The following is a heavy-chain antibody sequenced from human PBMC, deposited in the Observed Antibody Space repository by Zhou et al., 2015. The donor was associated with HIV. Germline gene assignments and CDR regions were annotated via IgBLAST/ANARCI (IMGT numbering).Heavy chain of an antibody. CDR1: GYTFTSYA. CDR3: ARAKADYYDSSGYGYYFDY. V-gene: IGHV1-3*05. Sequence: QVQLVQSGAEEKKPGASVKVSCKASGYTFTSYAMHWVRQAPGQRLEWMGWINAGNGNTKYSQKFQGRVTITRDTSASTAYMELSSLRSEDTAVYYCARAKADYYDSSGYGYYFDYWGQGTLVTVSS. D-gene: IGHD3-22*01. CDR2: INAGNGNT. J-gene: IGHJ4*02.